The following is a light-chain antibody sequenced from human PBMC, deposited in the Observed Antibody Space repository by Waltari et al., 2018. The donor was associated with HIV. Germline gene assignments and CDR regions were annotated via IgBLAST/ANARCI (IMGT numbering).Light chain of an antibody. V-gene: IGLV4-60*02. CDR1: SGHSRNI. Sequence: QPVLTQSSSASASLGSSVKLTCTLTSGHSRNIIAWHQQQPGKSPRYLMKLEGGGGYNKGSGVPDRFTGSSSGADRYLTISNLQVEDEADYYCETWDSSTWVFGGGTKVTVL. CDR3: ETWDSSTWV. J-gene: IGLJ3*02. CDR2: LEGGGGY.